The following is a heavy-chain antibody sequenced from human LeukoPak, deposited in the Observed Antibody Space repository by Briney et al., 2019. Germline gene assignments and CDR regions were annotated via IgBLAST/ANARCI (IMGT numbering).Heavy chain of an antibody. CDR3: ARGGSGYSYGKIDS. J-gene: IGHJ4*02. V-gene: IGHV3-48*02. D-gene: IGHD5-18*01. CDR2: ISSSGSTI. CDR1: GFTFSSYS. Sequence: GGSLRLSCAASGFTFSSYSMNWVRQAPGKGREWVSYISSSGSTIYYADSVKGRFTISRDNAKNSLYLQMNSLRDEDTAVYYCARGGSGYSYGKIDSWGQGILVTVSS.